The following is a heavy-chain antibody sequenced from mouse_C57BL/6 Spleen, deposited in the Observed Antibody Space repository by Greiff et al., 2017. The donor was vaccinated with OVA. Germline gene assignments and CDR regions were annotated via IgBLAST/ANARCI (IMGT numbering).Heavy chain of an antibody. V-gene: IGHV2-2*01. CDR2: IWSGGST. D-gene: IGHD2-12*01. CDR3: ARSNPLYSPFDY. J-gene: IGHJ2*01. Sequence: QVQLQQSGPGLVQPSQSLSITCTVSGFSLTSYGVHWVRQSPGKGLEWLGVIWSGGSTDYNAAFISRLSISKHNSKSQVFCKMNSLQADDTAIYYCARSNPLYSPFDYWGQGTTLTVSS. CDR1: GFSLTSYG.